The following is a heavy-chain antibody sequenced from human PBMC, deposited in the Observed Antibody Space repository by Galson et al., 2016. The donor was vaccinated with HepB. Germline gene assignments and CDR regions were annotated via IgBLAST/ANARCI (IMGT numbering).Heavy chain of an antibody. V-gene: IGHV1-2*02. D-gene: IGHD4-17*01. CDR1: GYDFTEYY. CDR3: ATLYYGDFVLDH. Sequence: SVKVSCKASGYDFTEYYIHWVRQAPGKGLEWMGWMNPDTGVTKFEEEFRGRITMTRGTSISTAYMELSSLRGDDTALYYCATLYYGDFVLDHWGPGTLVTVSS. CDR2: MNPDTGVT. J-gene: IGHJ4*02.